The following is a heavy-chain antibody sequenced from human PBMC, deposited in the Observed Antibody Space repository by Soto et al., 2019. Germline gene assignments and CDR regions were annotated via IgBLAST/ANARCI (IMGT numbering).Heavy chain of an antibody. CDR3: ARASGPFDY. CDR1: GFTFSVYG. D-gene: IGHD2-8*02. Sequence: QVQLVESGGGVVQPGRSLRLSCAASGFTFSVYGIHWVRQAPGKGLEWVAVIWSDGSHKYYADSVKGRLTISRDNSKNTLYLQMNSLRAEDTAVYYCARASGPFDYWGQGTLVTVSS. CDR2: IWSDGSHK. V-gene: IGHV3-33*01. J-gene: IGHJ4*02.